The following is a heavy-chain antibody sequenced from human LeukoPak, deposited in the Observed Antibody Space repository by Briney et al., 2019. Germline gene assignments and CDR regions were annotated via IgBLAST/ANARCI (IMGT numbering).Heavy chain of an antibody. J-gene: IGHJ6*03. Sequence: ASETLSLTCTVSGGSISSGSYYWSWIRQPAGKGLEWIGRIYTSGSTNYNPSLKSRVTISVDTSKNQFSLKLSSVTAADTAVYYCARAGTRYQLLSGGDYYYYYMDVWGKGTTVTVSS. CDR1: GGSISSGSYY. D-gene: IGHD2-2*01. V-gene: IGHV4-61*02. CDR2: IYTSGST. CDR3: ARAGTRYQLLSGGDYYYYYMDV.